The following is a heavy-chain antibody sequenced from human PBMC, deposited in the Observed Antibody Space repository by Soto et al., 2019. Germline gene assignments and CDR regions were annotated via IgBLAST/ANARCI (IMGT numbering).Heavy chain of an antibody. D-gene: IGHD4-17*01. V-gene: IGHV3-66*01. Sequence: EVQLVESGGGLVQPGGSLRLSCAASGFTVSSNYMSWVRQAPGKGLEWVSVIYSGGSTYYADSVKGRFTISRDNSKNTLYLQMNSLRAEDTAVYYCARDHDYGDFYYFDYWGQGTLVTVSS. CDR3: ARDHDYGDFYYFDY. CDR1: GFTVSSNY. CDR2: IYSGGST. J-gene: IGHJ4*02.